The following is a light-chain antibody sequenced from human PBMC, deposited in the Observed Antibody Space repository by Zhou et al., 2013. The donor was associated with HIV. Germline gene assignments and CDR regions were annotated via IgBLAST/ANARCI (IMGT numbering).Light chain of an antibody. J-gene: IGKJ4*01. Sequence: DIQMTQSPSFLSASIGDRVTITCRSSQYINRNLNWYRQKPGKAPEFLIYTTSGLQDGDPSRFSGSGSGTEFTLTISSLQPEDDGIYYCQQSYINPTFGGGTKVEI. CDR3: QQSYINPT. CDR2: TTS. CDR1: QYINRN. V-gene: IGKV1-39*01.